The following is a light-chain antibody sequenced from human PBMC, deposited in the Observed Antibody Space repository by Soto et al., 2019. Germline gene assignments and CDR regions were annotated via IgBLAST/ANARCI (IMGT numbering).Light chain of an antibody. CDR1: SSDVGGYNY. CDR2: DVS. J-gene: IGLJ2*01. V-gene: IGLV2-14*01. Sequence: QSALTQPASVSGSPGQSITISCTGTSSDVGGYNYVSWYQQHPGKAPKLMIYDVSNRPSGVSNRFSGSKSGNTASLTISGLQAEDEADYSCSSYTSSGTLEVVFGGGTKLTVL. CDR3: SSYTSSGTLEVV.